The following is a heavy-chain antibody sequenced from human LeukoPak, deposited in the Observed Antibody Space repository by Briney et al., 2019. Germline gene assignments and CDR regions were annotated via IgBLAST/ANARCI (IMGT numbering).Heavy chain of an antibody. J-gene: IGHJ6*02. V-gene: IGHV3-23*01. CDR3: AKNGYCSGGSCYYYGMDV. D-gene: IGHD2-15*01. Sequence: PSGGSLRLSCAASGFTVSNSYMTWVRQAPGKGLEWVSAITGSGGSTYYADSVKGRFTISRDNSKNTLYLQMNSLRAEDTAVYYCAKNGYCSGGSCYYYGMDVWGQGTTVTVSS. CDR2: ITGSGGST. CDR1: GFTVSNSY.